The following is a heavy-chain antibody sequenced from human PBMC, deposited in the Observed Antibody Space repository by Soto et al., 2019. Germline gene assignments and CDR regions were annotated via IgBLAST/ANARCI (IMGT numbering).Heavy chain of an antibody. CDR2: ISYDGSDK. J-gene: IGHJ6*02. D-gene: IGHD3-10*01. V-gene: IGHV3-30-3*01. CDR3: AREAGVYGSGSYGMDV. CDR1: GFTFSSYS. Sequence: QVQLVESGGGVVQPGRSLRLSCAASGFTFSSYSMHWVRQAPGKGLEWVAVISYDGSDKYYADSVKGRFTISRDNSKNTLYLQMNGLRAEDTAGYYCAREAGVYGSGSYGMDVWGQGTTVTVSS.